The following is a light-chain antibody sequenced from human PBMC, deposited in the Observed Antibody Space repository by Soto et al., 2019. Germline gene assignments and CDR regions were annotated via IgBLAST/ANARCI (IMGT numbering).Light chain of an antibody. CDR2: GAS. V-gene: IGKV1-39*01. Sequence: DIQMTQSPSSLSASVGDRVTITCRASHSISTYVNWYQQKPGKAPDFLIYGASSLQSGVPSRFSGSGSGTDFALIISNLQPEDLAFYYCQQTYTTPHTFGQGTKVEI. CDR3: QQTYTTPHT. CDR1: HSISTY. J-gene: IGKJ1*01.